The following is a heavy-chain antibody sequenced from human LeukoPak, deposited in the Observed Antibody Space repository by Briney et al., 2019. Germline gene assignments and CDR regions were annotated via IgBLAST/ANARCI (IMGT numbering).Heavy chain of an antibody. Sequence: GGSLRLSCVASGFTFSSYGMHWVRQAPGKGLEWVAVISHDGSNKYYADSVKGRFTISRDNSKNMLYLQMNSLRAEDTAVYYCAKDPTRATEYYYGSGVSYFDYWGQGTLVTVSS. D-gene: IGHD3-10*01. CDR1: GFTFSSYG. CDR3: AKDPTRATEYYYGSGVSYFDY. CDR2: ISHDGSNK. V-gene: IGHV3-30*18. J-gene: IGHJ4*02.